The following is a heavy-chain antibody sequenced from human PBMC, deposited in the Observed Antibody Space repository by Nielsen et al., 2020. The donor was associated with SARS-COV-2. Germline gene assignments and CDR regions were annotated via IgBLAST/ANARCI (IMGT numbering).Heavy chain of an antibody. CDR3: ARDGVEDIALMVYAIRGNWFDP. Sequence: ASVKVSCKASGYTFTSYGISWVRQAPGQGLEWMGWISAYNGNTNYAQKLQGRVTMTTDTSTSTAYMELRSLRSDDTAVYYCARDGVEDIALMVYAIRGNWFDPWGQGTLVTVSS. V-gene: IGHV1-18*04. J-gene: IGHJ5*02. CDR2: ISAYNGNT. D-gene: IGHD2-8*01. CDR1: GYTFTSYG.